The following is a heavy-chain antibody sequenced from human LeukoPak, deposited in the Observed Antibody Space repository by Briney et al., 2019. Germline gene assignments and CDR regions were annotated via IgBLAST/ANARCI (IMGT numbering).Heavy chain of an antibody. V-gene: IGHV3-23*01. Sequence: GGSLRLSCAASGFTFGSYAMSWVRQAPGKGLEWVSAIGDSGIHTYHADSVKGRFTISRDNSKNTLYLQMNSLRVGDTAVYYCAGRIAARPFSPPFDYWGQGTLVTVSS. CDR3: AGRIAARPFSPPFDY. CDR1: GFTFGSYA. D-gene: IGHD6-6*01. J-gene: IGHJ4*02. CDR2: IGDSGIHT.